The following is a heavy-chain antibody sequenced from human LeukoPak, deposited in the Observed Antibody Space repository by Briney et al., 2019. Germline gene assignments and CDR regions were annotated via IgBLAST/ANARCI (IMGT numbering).Heavy chain of an antibody. V-gene: IGHV3-30-3*01. CDR3: ASGPYYDFWSGFRNYYYYGMDV. Sequence: GGSLRLSCAASGFIISGYAMHWVRQAPGKGLEWVALISNDGSHKNYADSVNGRLTISRDNSNNLLYLRMNSLRAEDTAVYYCASGPYYDFWSGFRNYYYYGMDVWGQGTTVTVSS. D-gene: IGHD3-3*01. CDR1: GFIISGYA. J-gene: IGHJ6*02. CDR2: ISNDGSHK.